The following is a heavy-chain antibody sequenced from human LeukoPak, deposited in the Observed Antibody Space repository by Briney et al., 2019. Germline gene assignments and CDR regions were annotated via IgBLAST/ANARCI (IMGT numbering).Heavy chain of an antibody. J-gene: IGHJ4*01. V-gene: IGHV3-53*01. CDR1: GFTVSSNY. CDR2: IYSGGST. CDR3: AKVMDYYDSSGYYLAD. D-gene: IGHD3-22*01. Sequence: GGSLRLSCAASGFTVSSNYMSWVRQAPGEGLEWVSVIYSGGSTYYADSVKGRFTISRDNSKNTLYLQMNSLRAEDTAVYYCAKVMDYYDSSGYYLADWGQGTLVTVSS.